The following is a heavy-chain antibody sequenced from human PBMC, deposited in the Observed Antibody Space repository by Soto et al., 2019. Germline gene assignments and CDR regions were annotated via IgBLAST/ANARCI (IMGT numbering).Heavy chain of an antibody. D-gene: IGHD4-17*01. Sequence: SETLSLTCSVSGGSVNDKTYYWSWIRQPPGKRLEWIGYVYYSGTTNYNLSLKSRVTISVDLSKNRFSLRLSSVTTADTALYYCARTTAVPNTLRSRYFFDYWGQGTLVTVSS. CDR1: GGSVNDKTYY. J-gene: IGHJ4*02. CDR2: VYYSGTT. CDR3: ARTTAVPNTLRSRYFFDY. V-gene: IGHV4-61*01.